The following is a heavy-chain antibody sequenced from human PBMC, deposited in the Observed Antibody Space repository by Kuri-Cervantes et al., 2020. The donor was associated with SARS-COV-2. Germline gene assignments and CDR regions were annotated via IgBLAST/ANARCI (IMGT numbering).Heavy chain of an antibody. Sequence: GESLKISCAASGFTFSSYEMNWVRQAPGKGLEWVSYISSSGSTIYYADSVKGRFTLSRDNAKNMLFLQMNSLRAEDTAVYYCVRDGDHWNFDYWGQGTLVTVPS. V-gene: IGHV3-48*03. CDR1: GFTFSSYE. J-gene: IGHJ4*02. D-gene: IGHD1-1*01. CDR2: ISSSGSTI. CDR3: VRDGDHWNFDY.